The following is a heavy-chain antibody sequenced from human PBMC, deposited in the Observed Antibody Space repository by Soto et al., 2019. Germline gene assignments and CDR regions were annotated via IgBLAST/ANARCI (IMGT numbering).Heavy chain of an antibody. CDR2: IIPIFGTA. D-gene: IGHD6-19*01. CDR3: ARKKRDGLAVFWFDP. V-gene: IGHV1-69*01. CDR1: GGTFSSYA. J-gene: IGHJ5*02. Sequence: QVQLVQSGAEVKKPGSSVKVSCKASGGTFSSYAISWVRQAPGQGLEWMGGIIPIFGTANYAQKFQGRVTITADESTSTAYMELSSLRSDDTAVYYCARKKRDGLAVFWFDPWGQGTLVTVSS.